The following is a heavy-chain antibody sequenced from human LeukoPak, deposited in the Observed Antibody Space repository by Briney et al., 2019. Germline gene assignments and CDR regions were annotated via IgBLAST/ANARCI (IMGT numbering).Heavy chain of an antibody. V-gene: IGHV4-59*01. CDR2: INHRGAT. CDR1: GGSTSSYY. D-gene: IGHD2-15*01. CDR3: AREEDCSGGICYLGNAFDI. Sequence: SSETLSLTCTVSGGSTSSYYWNWIRQPPGKGLEWIAYINHRGATNYNPSLKSRVTISADTPKNQFSLKLSSVTAADTAVYYCAREEDCSGGICYLGNAFDIWGQGTMVTVSS. J-gene: IGHJ3*02.